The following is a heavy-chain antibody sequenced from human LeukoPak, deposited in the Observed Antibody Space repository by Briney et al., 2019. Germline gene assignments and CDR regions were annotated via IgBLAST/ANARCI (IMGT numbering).Heavy chain of an antibody. CDR2: IYNDGST. D-gene: IGHD4-17*01. J-gene: IGHJ4*02. CDR1: GFTVSSNY. CDR3: ARDSHPTTVKLVY. V-gene: IGHV3-66*01. Sequence: PGGSLRLSCAASGFTVSSNYMSWVRKAPGKGLEWVSIIYNDGSTYYADSVKGRFTISRDNSKNTLFLQMNSLRAEDTAVYYCARDSHPTTVKLVYWGQGTLVTVSS.